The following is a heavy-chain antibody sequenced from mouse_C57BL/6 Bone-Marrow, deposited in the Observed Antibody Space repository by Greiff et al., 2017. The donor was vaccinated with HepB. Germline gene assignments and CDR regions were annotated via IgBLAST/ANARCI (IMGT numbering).Heavy chain of an antibody. Sequence: VKLMESGAELARPGASVKLSCKASGYTFTSYGISWVKQRTGQGLEWIGEIYPRSGNTYYNEKFKGKATLTADKSSSTAYMELRSLTSEDSAVYFCARGRSYYGSRGDLDYWGQGTTLTVSS. CDR2: IYPRSGNT. CDR3: ARGRSYYGSRGDLDY. V-gene: IGHV1-81*01. D-gene: IGHD1-1*01. J-gene: IGHJ2*01. CDR1: GYTFTSYG.